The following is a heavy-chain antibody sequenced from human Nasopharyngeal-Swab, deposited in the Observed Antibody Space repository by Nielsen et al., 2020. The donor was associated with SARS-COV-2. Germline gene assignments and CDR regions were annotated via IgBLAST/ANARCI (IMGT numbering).Heavy chain of an antibody. D-gene: IGHD1/OR15-1a*01. J-gene: IGHJ6*02. CDR1: GDAFSRFG. V-gene: IGHV1-69*13. CDR2: IIPAFGTP. Sequence: SVKVSCKASGDAFSRFGISWVRQAPGQGLEWMGGIIPAFGTPTYAQDSAQDLQGRVTISADESTSTTYMELSSLRSEDTAVYYCARGKGTSYYYYYGMDVWGQGTTVTASS. CDR3: ARGKGTSYYYYYGMDV.